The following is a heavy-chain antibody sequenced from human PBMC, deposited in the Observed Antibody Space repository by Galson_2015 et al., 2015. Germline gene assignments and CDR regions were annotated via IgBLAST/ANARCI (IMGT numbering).Heavy chain of an antibody. D-gene: IGHD6-13*01. CDR2: IYPGDSDT. J-gene: IGHJ5*02. CDR1: GYSFTTYW. CDR3: ARRGSSSDYFDP. Sequence: QSGAEVKKPGKSLKISCKGSGYSFTTYWIAWVRQMPGKGLEWMGIIYPGDSDTRYSPSFQGQVTISADKSISTAYLQWRSLKASDTAIYYCARRGSSSDYFDPWGQGTLVTVSS. V-gene: IGHV5-51*01.